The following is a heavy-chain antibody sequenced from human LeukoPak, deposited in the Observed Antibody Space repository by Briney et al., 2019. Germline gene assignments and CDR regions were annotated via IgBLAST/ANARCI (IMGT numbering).Heavy chain of an antibody. D-gene: IGHD6-13*01. CDR2: IKQDGSEK. CDR1: GFTFSSYW. V-gene: IGHV3-7*01. CDR3: ARERGYSSSWYGNWFDP. Sequence: GSLRLSCAASGFTFSSYWMSWVRQAPGKGLEWVANIKQDGSEKYYVDSVKGRFTISRDNAKNSLYLQMDSLRAEDAAVYYCARERGYSSSWYGNWFDPWGQGTLVTVSS. J-gene: IGHJ5*02.